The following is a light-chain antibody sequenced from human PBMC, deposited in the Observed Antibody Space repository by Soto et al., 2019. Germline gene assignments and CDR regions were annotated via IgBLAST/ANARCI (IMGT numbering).Light chain of an antibody. CDR1: IRDVGSSAP. CDR2: EGS. CDR3: CSYVGARTYV. J-gene: IGLJ1*01. V-gene: IGLV2-23*01. Sequence: QSVLTQPASVSGFPGQSITISCSGSIRDVGSSAPVSWYKHHPGQVPKLIIYEGSRRPSGVSSRCSGSKTGTTASLTITGLQAEDEDNYYCCSYVGARTYVFGTATKVTVL.